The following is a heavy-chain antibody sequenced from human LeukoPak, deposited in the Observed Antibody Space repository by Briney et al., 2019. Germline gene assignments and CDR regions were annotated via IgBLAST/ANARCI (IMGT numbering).Heavy chain of an antibody. CDR3: ARGNDYVWGSHTYYFDY. D-gene: IGHD3-16*01. CDR2: INHSGST. V-gene: IGHV4-34*01. J-gene: IGHJ4*02. CDR1: GGSFSGYY. Sequence: PSETLSLTCAVYGGSFSGYYWGWIRQPPGKGLEWIGEINHSGSTNYNPSLKSRVTISVDTSKNQFSLKLSSVTAADTAVYYCARGNDYVWGSHTYYFDYWGQGTLVTVSS.